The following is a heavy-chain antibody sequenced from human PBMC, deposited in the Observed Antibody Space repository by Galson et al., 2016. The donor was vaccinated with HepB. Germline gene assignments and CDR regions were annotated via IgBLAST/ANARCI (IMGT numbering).Heavy chain of an antibody. D-gene: IGHD1/OR15-1a*01. J-gene: IGHJ4*02. Sequence: SLRLSCAVSGFSFRSYAMHWVRQAPGKGLEWVTVISSDGDHKYYADAVKGRFTISRDNSKNTLYLEMNSLTADDTAVYYCAKQTTSWSVLGYFGYWGPGTLVTVSS. CDR2: ISSDGDHK. CDR1: GFSFRSYA. CDR3: AKQTTSWSVLGYFGY. V-gene: IGHV3-30*18.